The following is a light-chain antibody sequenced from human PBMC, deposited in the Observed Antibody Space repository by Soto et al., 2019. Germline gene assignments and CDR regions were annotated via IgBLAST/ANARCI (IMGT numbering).Light chain of an antibody. Sequence: EIVLTQSPGTLSLSPGERATLSCRASRSVSSSYLAWYQQKPGQAPRLLIYGASSRATGLPDRFSGSGSGTDFTLTISRLEPEDFAVYYCQQYGSSPLLTFGGGTKVEIK. CDR2: GAS. V-gene: IGKV3-20*01. J-gene: IGKJ4*01. CDR3: QQYGSSPLLT. CDR1: RSVSSSY.